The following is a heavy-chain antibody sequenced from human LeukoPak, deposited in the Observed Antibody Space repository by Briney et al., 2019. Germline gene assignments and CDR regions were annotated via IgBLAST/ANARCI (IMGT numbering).Heavy chain of an antibody. CDR3: AKDTGGSWITAFDI. CDR1: GFTFSAYG. V-gene: IGHV3-30*18. Sequence: GGSLRLSCAASGFTFSAYGMHWVRQAPGKGLEWVAVISYDGSNKYYADSVKGRFTISRDNSKNTLYLQMNSLRAEDTAVYYCAKDTGGSWITAFDIWGQGTMVTVSS. J-gene: IGHJ3*02. D-gene: IGHD6-13*01. CDR2: ISYDGSNK.